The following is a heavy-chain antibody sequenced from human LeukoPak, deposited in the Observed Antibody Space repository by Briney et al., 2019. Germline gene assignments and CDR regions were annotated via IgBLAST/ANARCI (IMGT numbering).Heavy chain of an antibody. Sequence: GGSLRLSCAASGFTFSSYWMSWVRQAPGKGLEWVANIKQDGSEKYYVDSVKGRFTISRDNAKNSLYLQMNSLRAEGTAVYYCARRVVPAALYYYGMDVWGQGTTVTVSS. CDR2: IKQDGSEK. J-gene: IGHJ6*02. CDR3: ARRVVPAALYYYGMDV. CDR1: GFTFSSYW. V-gene: IGHV3-7*01. D-gene: IGHD2-2*01.